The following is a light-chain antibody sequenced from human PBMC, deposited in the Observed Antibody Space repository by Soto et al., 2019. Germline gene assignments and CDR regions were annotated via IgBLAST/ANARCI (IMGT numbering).Light chain of an antibody. J-gene: IGKJ5*01. Sequence: DIQLTQTPSTLSASVGAEVPITCRASQTISRWLAWYPQKPGRAPQLLIYDASTLESGVPSRFSGSGSETEFTLTISRLQPDDFATYFCHSRAFGQGTRLEIK. V-gene: IGKV1-5*01. CDR1: QTISRW. CDR3: HSRA. CDR2: DAS.